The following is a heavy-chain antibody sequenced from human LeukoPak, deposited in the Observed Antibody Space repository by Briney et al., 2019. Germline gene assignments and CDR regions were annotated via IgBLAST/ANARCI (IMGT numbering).Heavy chain of an antibody. D-gene: IGHD2-2*01. CDR1: GFTFSSYA. CDR3: ARDQRYCSSSSCPWEPFDY. V-gene: IGHV3-30-3*01. Sequence: GGSLRLSCAASGFTFSSYAMHWVRQAPGKGLEWVAVIALDAYREYHADSVKGRFTISRDNAKNSLYLQMNSLRAEDTAVYYCARDQRYCSSSSCPWEPFDYWGQGTLVTVSS. J-gene: IGHJ4*02. CDR2: IALDAYRE.